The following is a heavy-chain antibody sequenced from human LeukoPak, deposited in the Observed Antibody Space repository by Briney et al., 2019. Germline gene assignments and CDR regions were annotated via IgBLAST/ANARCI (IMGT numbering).Heavy chain of an antibody. CDR2: IRYDGSNK. CDR1: GFTFSSYG. CDR3: AREADYYDSSGYYAY. J-gene: IGHJ4*02. V-gene: IGHV3-30*02. Sequence: GGSLRLSCAASGFTFSSYGMHWVRQAPGKGLEWVAFIRYDGSNKYYADSVKGRFTISRDNSKNTLYLQMNSLRAEDTAVYYCAREADYYDSSGYYAYWGQGTLVTVSS. D-gene: IGHD3-22*01.